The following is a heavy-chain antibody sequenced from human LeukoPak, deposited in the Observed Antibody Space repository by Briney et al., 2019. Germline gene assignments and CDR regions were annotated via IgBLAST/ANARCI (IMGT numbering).Heavy chain of an antibody. CDR3: ARDRSGYAKNNWFDP. CDR2: IYYSGST. CDR1: GGSISSGGYY. Sequence: SQTLSLTCAVSGGSISSGGYYWSWIRQHPGKGLEWIGYIYYSGSTYYNPSLKSRVTISVDMSKNQFSLKLSSVTAADTAVYYCARDRSGYAKNNWFDPWGQGTLVTVSS. J-gene: IGHJ5*02. V-gene: IGHV4-31*11. D-gene: IGHD5-12*01.